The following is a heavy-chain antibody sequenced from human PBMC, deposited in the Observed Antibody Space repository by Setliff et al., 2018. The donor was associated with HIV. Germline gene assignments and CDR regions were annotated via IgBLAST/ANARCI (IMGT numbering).Heavy chain of an antibody. J-gene: IGHJ6*03. CDR2: IIPIFGTA. V-gene: IGHV1-69*13. CDR1: GGIFSSYA. CDR3: AREGYSSSWLNYYYYMDV. Sequence: SVKVSCKASGGIFSSYALSWVRQAPGQGLEWMGGIIPIFGTANYAQKFQGRVTITADESTSTAYMELSSLRSEDTAVYYFAREGYSSSWLNYYYYMDVWGKGTTVTVS. D-gene: IGHD6-13*01.